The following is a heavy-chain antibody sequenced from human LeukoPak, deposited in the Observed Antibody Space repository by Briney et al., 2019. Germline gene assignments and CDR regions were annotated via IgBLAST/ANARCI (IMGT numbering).Heavy chain of an antibody. V-gene: IGHV4-59*08. J-gene: IGHJ4*02. CDR1: GGSISSYY. CDR2: IYYSGST. CDR3: ASYLDEYSGSYYGQFDY. D-gene: IGHD1-26*01. Sequence: SETLSLTCTVSGGSISSYYWSWIRQPPGKGLEWIGYIYYSGSTNYNPSLKSRVTISVDTSKNQFSLKLSSVTAADTAVYYCASYLDEYSGSYYGQFDYWGQGTLVTVSS.